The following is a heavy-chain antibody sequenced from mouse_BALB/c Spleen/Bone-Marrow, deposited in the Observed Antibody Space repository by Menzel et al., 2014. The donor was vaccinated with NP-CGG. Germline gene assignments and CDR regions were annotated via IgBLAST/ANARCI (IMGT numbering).Heavy chain of an antibody. D-gene: IGHD1-2*01. V-gene: IGHV14-3*02. CDR3: ARCSLLRQAIDY. Sequence: EVQLQQSGAELVKPGASVKLSCTASGFNIKDTYMHWVKQRPEQGLEWIGRIYPANVNTKYDPKFQGKATITADTSSNTAFLQLSSLTSEDTAVCYCARCSLLRQAIDYWGQGTPVTGSS. J-gene: IGHJ4*01. CDR2: IYPANVNT. CDR1: GFNIKDTY.